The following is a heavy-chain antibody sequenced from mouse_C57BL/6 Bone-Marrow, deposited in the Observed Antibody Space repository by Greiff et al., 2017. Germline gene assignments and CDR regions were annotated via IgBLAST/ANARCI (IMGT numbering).Heavy chain of an antibody. CDR3: ARDYGSSYWYFDV. D-gene: IGHD1-1*01. CDR1: GYTFTSYD. V-gene: IGHV1-85*01. CDR2: IYPRDGST. J-gene: IGHJ1*03. Sequence: QVQLQQSGPELVKPGASVKLSWKASGYTFTSYDINWVKQRPGQGLEWIGWIYPRDGSTKYNEKFKGKATLTVDTSSSTAYMELHSLTSEDSAVYFCARDYGSSYWYFDVWGTGTTVTVSS.